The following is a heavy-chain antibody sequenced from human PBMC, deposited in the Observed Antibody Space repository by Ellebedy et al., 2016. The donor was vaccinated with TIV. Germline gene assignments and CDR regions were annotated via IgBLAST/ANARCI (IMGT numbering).Heavy chain of an antibody. D-gene: IGHD4-17*01. CDR1: GGSISSSSYY. CDR2: IYYSGST. V-gene: IGHV4-61*05. Sequence: SETLSLXXTVSGGSISSSSYYWGWIRQPPGKGLEWIGYIYYSGSTNYNPSLKSRVTISVDTSKNQFSLKLSSVTAADTAVYYCARLPHYGDYVGAFDIWGQGTMVTVSS. J-gene: IGHJ3*02. CDR3: ARLPHYGDYVGAFDI.